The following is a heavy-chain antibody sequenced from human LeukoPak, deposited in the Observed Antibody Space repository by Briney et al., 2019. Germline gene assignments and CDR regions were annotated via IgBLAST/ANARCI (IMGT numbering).Heavy chain of an antibody. CDR3: TRDYRGKDV. J-gene: IGHJ6*02. Sequence: GGSLRLSCAASGFTFSSYAMSWVRQAPGKGLEWVSVISGSGVSTYYADSVKGRFTISRDNARNSVYLQMDSLRAEDTAVYYCTRDYRGKDVWGRGTTVTVSS. D-gene: IGHD3-10*01. V-gene: IGHV3-23*01. CDR1: GFTFSSYA. CDR2: ISGSGVST.